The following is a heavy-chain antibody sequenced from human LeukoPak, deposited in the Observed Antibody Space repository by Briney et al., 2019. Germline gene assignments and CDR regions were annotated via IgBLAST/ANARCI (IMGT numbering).Heavy chain of an antibody. Sequence: GGSLRLSCAASGFSFSIFAMSWVRQAPGKGLEWVSGISAGGGSSYYADSVKGRFTISRDNSKNTLYLQMNSPRAEDTAVYYCAKADGRHFGSGYSYWGQGTLVTVSS. V-gene: IGHV3-23*01. D-gene: IGHD3-10*01. J-gene: IGHJ4*02. CDR3: AKADGRHFGSGYSY. CDR1: GFSFSIFA. CDR2: ISAGGGSS.